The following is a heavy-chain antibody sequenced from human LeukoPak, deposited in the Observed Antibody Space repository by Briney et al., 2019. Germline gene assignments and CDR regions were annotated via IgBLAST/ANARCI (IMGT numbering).Heavy chain of an antibody. V-gene: IGHV3-21*01. CDR2: ITGGGGDT. CDR1: GFTFSNYA. CDR3: ARHYDSNSYGPGY. J-gene: IGHJ4*02. D-gene: IGHD3-22*01. Sequence: GGSLRLSCAASGFTFSNYAMAWVRQAPGKEPEWVSVITGGGGDTYHIDSVKGRFTISRDNAKNSLYLQMNSLRAEDTAVYYCARHYDSNSYGPGYWGQGTLVTVSS.